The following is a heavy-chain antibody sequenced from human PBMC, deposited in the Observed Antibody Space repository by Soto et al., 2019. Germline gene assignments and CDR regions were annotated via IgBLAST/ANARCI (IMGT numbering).Heavy chain of an antibody. Sequence: ASVKVSCKPSGYSFSNFYVHWVRQAPGQGLEWMGIIDPSSGTTGYTQKFQERVTMTRDTSMSTVYMELSRLRSEDTAVYYCARGAVVVPNGLIAGMDVWGLGTTVTVSS. V-gene: IGHV1-46*01. J-gene: IGHJ6*02. CDR2: IDPSSGTT. CDR3: ARGAVVVPNGLIAGMDV. CDR1: GYSFSNFY. D-gene: IGHD2-15*01.